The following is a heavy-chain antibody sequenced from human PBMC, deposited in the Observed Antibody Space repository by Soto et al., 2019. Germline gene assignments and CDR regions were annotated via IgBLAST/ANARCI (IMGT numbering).Heavy chain of an antibody. V-gene: IGHV1-69*01. Sequence: QVQLVQSGAEVRKPGSSVKVSCKISGGTFTNYVISWLRQAPGQGLEWMGGLIPIFGAANLAQKFQGRVTITADESTSTVNMELSSLTSEDTAVYSCARGRSSPNFDPWGQGTLVTVSS. CDR1: GGTFTNYV. CDR3: ARGRSSPNFDP. J-gene: IGHJ5*02. CDR2: LIPIFGAA. D-gene: IGHD6-6*01.